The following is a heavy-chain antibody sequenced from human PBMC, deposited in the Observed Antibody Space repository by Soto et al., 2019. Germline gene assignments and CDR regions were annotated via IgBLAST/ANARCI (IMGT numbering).Heavy chain of an antibody. Sequence: GGSLRLSCAASGFTFDDYSMHWVRQAPGKGLEWVSLISWDGRSTYYADSVKGRFTVSRDNRKSSLYLQMNSLTTEDTAFYYCGKDAAVTDYTTVESWGQGAVVSLCS. CDR2: ISWDGRST. CDR1: GFTFDDYS. J-gene: IGHJ4*02. CDR3: GKDAAVTDYTTVES. D-gene: IGHD4-4*01. V-gene: IGHV3-43*01.